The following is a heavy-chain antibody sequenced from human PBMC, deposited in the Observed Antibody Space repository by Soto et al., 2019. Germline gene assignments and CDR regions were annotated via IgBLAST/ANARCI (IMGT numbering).Heavy chain of an antibody. Sequence: GGSLRLSCAASGFTFSSYAMSWVRQAPGKGLEWVSAISGSGGSTYYADSVKGRFTISRDNSKNTLYLQMNSLRAEDTAVYYCAKDYDYIWGSYPGYFDYWGQGTLVTVSS. CDR3: AKDYDYIWGSYPGYFDY. V-gene: IGHV3-23*01. CDR2: ISGSGGST. J-gene: IGHJ4*02. D-gene: IGHD3-16*01. CDR1: GFTFSSYA.